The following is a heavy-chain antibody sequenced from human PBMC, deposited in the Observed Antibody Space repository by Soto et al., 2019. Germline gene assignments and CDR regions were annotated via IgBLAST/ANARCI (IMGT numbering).Heavy chain of an antibody. V-gene: IGHV1-69*13. CDR3: ARDLRSYYYGPGSFAY. CDR2: IIPIFGTA. J-gene: IGHJ4*02. Sequence: SVKVSWKASGGTFSSYAISWVRQAPGQGLEWMGGIIPIFGTANYAQKFQGRVTIAADESTSTAYMELSSLRSEDTAVYYCARDLRSYYYGPGSFAYWGQGTLVTVSS. D-gene: IGHD3-10*01. CDR1: GGTFSSYA.